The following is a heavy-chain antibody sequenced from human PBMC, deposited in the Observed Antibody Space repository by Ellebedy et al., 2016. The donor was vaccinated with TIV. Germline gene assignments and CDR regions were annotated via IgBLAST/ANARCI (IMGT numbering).Heavy chain of an antibody. V-gene: IGHV1-18*01. Sequence: ASVKVSXXASGYSFNSNGISWVRQAPGQGLEWMGWISVYNGNTNYAQKFQDRVTMTTDTSTSTAYMELRSLRSDDTTVYYCAKDYAKVVDYWGQGTLVTVSS. CDR3: AKDYAKVVDY. D-gene: IGHD3-16*01. CDR2: ISVYNGNT. J-gene: IGHJ4*02. CDR1: GYSFNSNG.